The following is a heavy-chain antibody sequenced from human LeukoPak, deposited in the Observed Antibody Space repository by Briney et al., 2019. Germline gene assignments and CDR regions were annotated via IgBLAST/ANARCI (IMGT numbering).Heavy chain of an antibody. CDR2: IYYSGST. J-gene: IGHJ4*02. D-gene: IGHD6-13*01. CDR1: GGSISSYY. Sequence: SSETLSLTCTVSGGSISSYYWSWIRQPPGKGLEWIGYIYYSGSTNYNPSLKSRVTISVDTSKNQFSLKLSSVTAADTAVFYCARSYNNSWYAFDYWGQGTLVTVSS. CDR3: ARSYNNSWYAFDY. V-gene: IGHV4-59*08.